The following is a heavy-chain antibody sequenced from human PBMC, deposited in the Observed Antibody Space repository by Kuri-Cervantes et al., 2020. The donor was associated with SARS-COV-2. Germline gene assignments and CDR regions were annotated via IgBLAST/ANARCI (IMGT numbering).Heavy chain of an antibody. CDR3: ARTKRSTVVTPSVPYFDY. J-gene: IGHJ4*02. CDR2: IYHSGST. CDR1: GYSISSGYY. V-gene: IGHV4-38-2*02. D-gene: IGHD4-23*01. Sequence: SETLSLTCNVSGYSISSGYYWGWIRQPPGKGLEWIGSIYHSGSTYYNLSLKSRVTISVDTSKNQFSLKLSSVTAADTAVYYCARTKRSTVVTPSVPYFDYWGQGTLVTVSS.